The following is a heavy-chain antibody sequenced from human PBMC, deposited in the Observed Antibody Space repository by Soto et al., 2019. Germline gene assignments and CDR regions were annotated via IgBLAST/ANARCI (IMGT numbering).Heavy chain of an antibody. CDR2: INDSGNI. J-gene: IGHJ6*03. Sequence: QVQLQQWGAGLLKPSETLSLTCAVYGGSFSGYQWSWIRQTPGKGLEWIGEINDSGNINYNPSLKSRVTIFLDTPKKQISLKLSSVTAADTAVYYCARGLILWFGELSRRGGYYYYGDVWGKGTTVIVSS. V-gene: IGHV4-34*01. D-gene: IGHD3-10*01. CDR3: ARGLILWFGELSRRGGYYYYGDV. CDR1: GGSFSGYQ.